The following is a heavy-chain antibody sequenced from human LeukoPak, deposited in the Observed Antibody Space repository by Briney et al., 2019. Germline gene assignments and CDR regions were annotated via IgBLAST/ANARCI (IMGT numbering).Heavy chain of an antibody. CDR2: ISYDGRIK. Sequence: GGSLRLSCAASGFAFSSYAIHWVRQAPGKGLEWLSFISYDGRIKYYADSVKGRLTISRDNSKNTLSLQMNSLRAEDTAIYYCARGISMGYYDSSGPARFHPGDYWGQGTLVTVSS. CDR3: ARGISMGYYDSSGPARFHPGDY. D-gene: IGHD3-22*01. V-gene: IGHV3-30-3*01. J-gene: IGHJ4*02. CDR1: GFAFSSYA.